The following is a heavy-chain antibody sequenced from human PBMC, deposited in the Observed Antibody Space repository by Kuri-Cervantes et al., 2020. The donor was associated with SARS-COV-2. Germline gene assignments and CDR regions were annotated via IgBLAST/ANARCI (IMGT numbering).Heavy chain of an antibody. J-gene: IGHJ4*02. Sequence: GSLRLSCTVSGGSISSYYWSCIRPPPGKGLEWIGYIYYSGNTIYNPSLKSRVTISLDTSKNQFSLKLNSVTAADTAVYYWARLQWSVAGPYYFDYWGQGTLVTVSS. D-gene: IGHD6-19*01. CDR1: GGSISSYY. CDR3: ARLQWSVAGPYYFDY. CDR2: IYYSGNT. V-gene: IGHV4-59*01.